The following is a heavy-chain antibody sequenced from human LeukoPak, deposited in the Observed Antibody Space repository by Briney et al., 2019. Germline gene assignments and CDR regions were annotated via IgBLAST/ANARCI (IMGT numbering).Heavy chain of an antibody. CDR2: IYTSGST. CDR1: RGSLSSYY. Sequence: PSETLSLTCTVSRGSLSSYYWSWIRQPAGKGLEWIGRIYTSGSTNYNPSLKSRVTMSVDTSKNQFSLKLSSVTAADTAVYYCARSANWGQLSDYWGQGTLVTVSS. CDR3: ARSANWGQLSDY. D-gene: IGHD7-27*01. V-gene: IGHV4-4*07. J-gene: IGHJ4*02.